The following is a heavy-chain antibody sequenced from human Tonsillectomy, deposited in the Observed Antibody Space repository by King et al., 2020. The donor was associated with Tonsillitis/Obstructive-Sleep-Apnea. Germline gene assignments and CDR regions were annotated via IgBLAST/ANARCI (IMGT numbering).Heavy chain of an antibody. CDR1: GYSFTSYW. CDR2: ISPGDSDT. J-gene: IGHJ5*02. V-gene: IGHV5-51*01. Sequence: QLVQSGAEVKKPGESLKISCKGSGYSFTSYWIGWVRQMPGKGLEWMGIISPGDSDTRYSPSFQGQVTISADKSISTAYLQWSSLNASDTAMYYFARRRHGGDCGEDWFDPWGQGTLVTVSS. CDR3: ARRRHGGDCGEDWFDP. D-gene: IGHD2-21*02.